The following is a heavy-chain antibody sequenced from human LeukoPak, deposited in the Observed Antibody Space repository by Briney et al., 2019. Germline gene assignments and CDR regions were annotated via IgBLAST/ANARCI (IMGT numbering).Heavy chain of an antibody. V-gene: IGHV4-59*01. CDR2: IYYSGST. J-gene: IGHJ2*01. CDR3: ARDLSNQIYWYFDL. CDR1: GGSISSYY. D-gene: IGHD4-11*01. Sequence: SETLSLTCTVSGGSISSYYWSWLRQPPGKGLEWIGYIYYSGSTNYNPSLKSRVTISVDTSKNQFSLKLSSVTAADTAVYYCARDLSNQIYWYFDLWGRGTLVTVPS.